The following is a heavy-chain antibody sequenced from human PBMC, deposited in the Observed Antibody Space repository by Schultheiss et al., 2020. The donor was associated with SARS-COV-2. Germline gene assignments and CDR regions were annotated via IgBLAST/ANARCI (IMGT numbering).Heavy chain of an antibody. J-gene: IGHJ3*02. CDR1: GYTFTSYY. Sequence: SVKVSFKASGYTFTSYYMHWVRQAPGQGLEWMGGIIPIFGTANYAQKFQGRVTITADESTSTAYMELRSLRSDDTAMYYCAKAGGTYYEGDPFDIWGQGTMVTVAS. V-gene: IGHV1-69*13. CDR3: AKAGGTYYEGDPFDI. D-gene: IGHD1-26*01. CDR2: IIPIFGTA.